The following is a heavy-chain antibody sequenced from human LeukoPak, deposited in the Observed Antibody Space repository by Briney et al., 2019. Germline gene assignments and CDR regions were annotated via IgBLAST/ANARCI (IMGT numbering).Heavy chain of an antibody. V-gene: IGHV4-34*01. CDR1: GGSFSGYY. J-gene: IGHJ5*02. D-gene: IGHD2-2*02. Sequence: SETLSLTCAVYGGSFSGYYWSWIRQPPGKGLEWIGEINHSGSTNYNPSLKSRVTISVDTSKSQFSLKLSSVTAADTAVYYCARGPTSGCSSTSCYTGWFDPWGQGTLVTVSS. CDR3: ARGPTSGCSSTSCYTGWFDP. CDR2: INHSGST.